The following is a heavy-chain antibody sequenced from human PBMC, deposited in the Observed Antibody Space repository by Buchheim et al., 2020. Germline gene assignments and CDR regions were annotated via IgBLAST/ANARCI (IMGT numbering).Heavy chain of an antibody. CDR3: ARGEKTYYYDSSGYFDY. J-gene: IGHJ4*02. D-gene: IGHD3-22*01. CDR1: GGSFSGYY. CDR2: INHSGST. Sequence: QVQLQQWGAGLLKPSETLSLTCAVYGGSFSGYYWSWIRQPPGKGLEWIGEINHSGSTNYNPSLKSRVTISVDTSKNQFSLKLSSVTAADTAVYYCARGEKTYYYDSSGYFDYWGQGTL. V-gene: IGHV4-34*01.